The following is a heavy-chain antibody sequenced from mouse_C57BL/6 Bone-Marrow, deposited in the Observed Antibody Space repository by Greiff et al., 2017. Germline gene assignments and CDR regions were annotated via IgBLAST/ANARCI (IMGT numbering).Heavy chain of an antibody. J-gene: IGHJ1*03. V-gene: IGHV14-4*01. CDR1: GFNIKDDY. D-gene: IGHD1-1*01. CDR3: TTVHYCGSSRWYFDV. Sequence: EVQLQQSGAELVRPGASVKLSCTASGFNIKDDYMHWVKQRPEQGLEWIGWIDPENGDTEYASKFQGKATITADTSSNTAYLQLSSLTSADTAVYYCTTVHYCGSSRWYFDVWGTGTTVTVSS. CDR2: IDPENGDT.